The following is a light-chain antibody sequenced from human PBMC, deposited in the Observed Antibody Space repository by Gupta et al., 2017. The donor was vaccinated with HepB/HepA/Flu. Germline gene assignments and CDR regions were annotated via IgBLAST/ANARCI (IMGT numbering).Light chain of an antibody. CDR3: SSYTSASLVV. CDR2: DVN. Sequence: QSALTQPPSVSGSPGQSITISCTGTSSDVGDYDYVSWYQQYPGKGPKLMIYDVNNRPSGVSNRFSGSKSGNTASLTISALQAEDEADYYCSSYTSASLVVFGGGTRLTVL. CDR1: SSDVGDYDY. J-gene: IGLJ2*01. V-gene: IGLV2-14*03.